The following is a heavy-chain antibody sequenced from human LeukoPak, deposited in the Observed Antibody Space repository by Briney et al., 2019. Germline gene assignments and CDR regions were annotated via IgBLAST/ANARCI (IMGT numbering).Heavy chain of an antibody. J-gene: IGHJ4*02. V-gene: IGHV4-34*01. CDR2: INHSGST. D-gene: IGHD3-3*01. Sequence: SETLSLTCAVYGGSFSGYYWSWIRQPPGKGLEWIGEINHSGSTNYNPSLKSRVTISVDTSKNQFSLKLSSVTAADTAVYYCARGPFWSGYYSLSRWGRGTLVTVSS. CDR1: GGSFSGYY. CDR3: ARGPFWSGYYSLSR.